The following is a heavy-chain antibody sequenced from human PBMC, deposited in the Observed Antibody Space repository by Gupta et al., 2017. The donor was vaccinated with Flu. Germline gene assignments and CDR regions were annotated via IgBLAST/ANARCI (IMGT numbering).Heavy chain of an antibody. CDR3: AKDPPTTYSSTVDD. CDR1: GFTFSSYA. CDR2: ISGSGGST. D-gene: IGHD6-19*01. V-gene: IGHV3-23*02. Sequence: EVQLLESGGGLVQPGGSLRLSCAASGFTFSSYAMSWVRQAPGKGLERVSAISGSGGSTYYEDAGKGRFTISRENAKNTLYRQMKRMRAEETAVYYYAKDPPTTYSSTVDDGGQGTMVTVYS. J-gene: IGHJ4*02.